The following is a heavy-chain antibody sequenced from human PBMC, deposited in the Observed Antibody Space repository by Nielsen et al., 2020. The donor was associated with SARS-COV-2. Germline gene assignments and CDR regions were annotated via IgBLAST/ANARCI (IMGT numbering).Heavy chain of an antibody. D-gene: IGHD1-26*01. CDR3: ARVNSGSYSGAFDI. Sequence: GESLKISCAASGFTFSDHYMDWVRQAPGKGLEWVGRSRNKANSYTTQYAASVKGRFTISRDDSKNSLYLQMNSLRAEDTAVYYCARVNSGSYSGAFDIWGQGTMVTVSS. CDR1: GFTFSDHY. J-gene: IGHJ3*02. V-gene: IGHV3-72*01. CDR2: SRNKANSYTT.